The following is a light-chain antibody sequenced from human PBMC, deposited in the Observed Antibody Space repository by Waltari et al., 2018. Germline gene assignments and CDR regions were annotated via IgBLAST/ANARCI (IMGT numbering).Light chain of an antibody. CDR1: QNINAK. CDR3: QQYNNWPQT. V-gene: IGKV3-15*01. CDR2: GGS. J-gene: IGKJ2*01. Sequence: DILMTQSPATLSVSLGERATLSCRASQNINAKLAWYQLRPGQAPRLLISGGSTRATGVPARFSGSGSGIEFTLTISGLHSEDFAVYSCQQYNNWPQTFGQGTKLEV.